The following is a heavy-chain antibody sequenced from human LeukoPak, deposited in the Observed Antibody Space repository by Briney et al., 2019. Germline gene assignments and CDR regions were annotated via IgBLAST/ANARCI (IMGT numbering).Heavy chain of an antibody. CDR3: ARRRYGDYGFDP. V-gene: IGHV4-59*08. J-gene: IGHJ5*02. D-gene: IGHD4-17*01. CDR1: GGSISSYY. CDR2: IYYSGST. Sequence: SETLSLTCTVSGGSISSYYWSWIRQPPGKGLEWIGYIYYSGSTNYNPSPKSRVTISVDTSKNQFALKLSSVTAADTAVYYCARRRYGDYGFDPWGQGTLVTVSS.